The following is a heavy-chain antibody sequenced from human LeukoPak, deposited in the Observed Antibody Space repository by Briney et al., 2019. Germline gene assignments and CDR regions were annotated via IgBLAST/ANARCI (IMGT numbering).Heavy chain of an antibody. D-gene: IGHD6-19*01. CDR1: GFTFSTYA. CDR2: ISSDGGST. CDR3: ARTEQWLATGGWYWFDP. Sequence: GGSLRLSCEASGFTFSTYAMHWVRQAPGKGLQYVSSISSDGGSTYYASSVKGRFTISRDNSKNTLYLQMGSVREENMAVYYCARTEQWLATGGWYWFDPWGQGTLVTVSS. V-gene: IGHV3-64*01. J-gene: IGHJ5*02.